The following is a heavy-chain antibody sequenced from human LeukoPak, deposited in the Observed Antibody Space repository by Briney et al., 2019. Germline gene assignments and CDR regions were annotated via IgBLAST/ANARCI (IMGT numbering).Heavy chain of an antibody. Sequence: QTGGSLRLPCAASEFTFSNYWMHWVRQAPGKGLVWVSRTNSDGSITSYADSVKGRFTISRDNAKNTLYLQMNSLRAEDTAVYYCARERAAADDSLDYWGQGTLVTVSS. CDR3: ARERAAADDSLDY. D-gene: IGHD6-13*01. V-gene: IGHV3-74*01. CDR2: TNSDGSIT. CDR1: EFTFSNYW. J-gene: IGHJ4*02.